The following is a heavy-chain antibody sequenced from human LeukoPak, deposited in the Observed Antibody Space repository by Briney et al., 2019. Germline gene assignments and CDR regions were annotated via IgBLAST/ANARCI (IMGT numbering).Heavy chain of an antibody. D-gene: IGHD2-15*01. CDR1: GFTFDDYA. V-gene: IGHV3-9*01. CDR2: ISWNSGII. CDR3: ARAGGYCGRISCPYYFDY. J-gene: IGHJ4*02. Sequence: GGSLRLSCVGSGFTFDDYAMHWVRQAPGKGLEGVSGISWNSGIIGYADSVKGRFTISRDNAKNSLYLQMNSLRAEDTALYYCARAGGYCGRISCPYYFDYWGQGSLVAVSS.